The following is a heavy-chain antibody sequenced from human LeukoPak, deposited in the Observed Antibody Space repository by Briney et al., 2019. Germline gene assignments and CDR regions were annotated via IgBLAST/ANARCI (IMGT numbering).Heavy chain of an antibody. V-gene: IGHV3-23*01. CDR3: AKDSGPYASGWYWFDP. J-gene: IGHJ5*02. CDR1: GFTFSTYA. D-gene: IGHD6-19*01. Sequence: GGSLRLSCAASGFTFSTYAMSWVRQAPGKGLEWVSAIGGSGDSTYYADSVKGRFTISRDNSKNTLYLQMNSLRAEDTAVYFCAKDSGPYASGWYWFDPWGQGTLVTVS. CDR2: IGGSGDST.